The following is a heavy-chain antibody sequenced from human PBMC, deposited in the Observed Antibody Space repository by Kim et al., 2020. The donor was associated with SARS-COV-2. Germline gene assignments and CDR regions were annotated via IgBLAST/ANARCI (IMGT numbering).Heavy chain of an antibody. D-gene: IGHD6-19*01. Sequence: ASVKVSCKASGYTFTSYGISWVRQAPGQGLEWMGWISAYNGNTNYAQKLQGRVTMTTDTSTSTAYMELRSLRSDDTAVYYCARDRSALGPLGGWFDPWGQGTLVTVSS. CDR2: ISAYNGNT. J-gene: IGHJ5*02. CDR1: GYTFTSYG. V-gene: IGHV1-18*01. CDR3: ARDRSALGPLGGWFDP.